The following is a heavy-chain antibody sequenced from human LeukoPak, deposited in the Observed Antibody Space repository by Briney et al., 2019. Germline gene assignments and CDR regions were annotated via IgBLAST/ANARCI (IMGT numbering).Heavy chain of an antibody. J-gene: IGHJ4*02. V-gene: IGHV3-53*05. CDR2: IYTGGIT. CDR1: GFSVSSNY. CDR3: ARCGYSYGYFDY. Sequence: GGSLRLSCAASGFSVSSNYMNWVRQAPGKGLEWVSAIYTGGITYYSDSVKGRFTISRDNSKNTLYLQMNSLRAEDTAVYYCARCGYSYGYFDYWGQGTLVTVSS. D-gene: IGHD5-18*01.